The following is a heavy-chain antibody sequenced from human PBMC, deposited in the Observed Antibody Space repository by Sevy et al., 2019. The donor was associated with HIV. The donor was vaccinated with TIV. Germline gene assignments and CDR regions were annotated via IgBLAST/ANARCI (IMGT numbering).Heavy chain of an antibody. Sequence: GQSLKISCVASGFTFSNYVLTWVRQAPGKGLEWVSNIHINGGSTNDVHSVKGRFTISRDDSKNTLDLQMNSLRAEDTATYYCSALRIGWGRGTVVTVSS. CDR2: IHINGGST. V-gene: IGHV3-23*05. CDR1: GFTFSNYV. D-gene: IGHD2-15*01. CDR3: SALRIG. J-gene: IGHJ4*02.